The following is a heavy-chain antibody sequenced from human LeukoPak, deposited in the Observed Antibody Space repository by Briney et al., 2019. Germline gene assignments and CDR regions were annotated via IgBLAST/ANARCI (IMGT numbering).Heavy chain of an antibody. CDR2: IYHSGST. D-gene: IGHD6-6*01. V-gene: IGHV4-30-2*01. CDR3: ARTSIAAPRANAFDI. CDR1: GGSISSGGYS. Sequence: PSQTLSLTCAVSGGSISSGGYSWSWIRQPPGKGRVWIGYIYHSGSTYYNPSLKSRVTISVDRSKNLFSLKLSSVTAADTAVYYCARTSIAAPRANAFDIWGQGTMLTVSS. J-gene: IGHJ3*02.